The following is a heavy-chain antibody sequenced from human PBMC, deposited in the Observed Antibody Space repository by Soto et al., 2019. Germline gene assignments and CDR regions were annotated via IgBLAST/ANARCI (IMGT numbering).Heavy chain of an antibody. D-gene: IGHD3-10*01. V-gene: IGHV4-59*08. CDR3: ATRYYGSGSYYNVGCFDF. CDR1: GGSISSYY. Sequence: PSETLSLTCTVSGGSISSYYWSWIRQPPGKGLEWIGYIYYSGSTNYNPSLKSRVTISVDTSKNQFSLKLSSVTAADTAVYYCATRYYGSGSYYNVGCFDFCGQGILVTVSS. CDR2: IYYSGST. J-gene: IGHJ5*01.